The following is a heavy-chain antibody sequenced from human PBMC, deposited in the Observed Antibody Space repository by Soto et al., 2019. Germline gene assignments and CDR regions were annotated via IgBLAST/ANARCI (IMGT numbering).Heavy chain of an antibody. J-gene: IGHJ2*01. Sequence: QVQVVESGGGVVQPGRSLRLSCAASGFTFSNYGMHWVRQAPGKGLEWVAVISYDGDNTYYADSVKGRFTISRDNSKNTLYLEMNSLRAEDTAVYYCAKSGTTVTTFWYFDLWGRDTLVTVSS. CDR2: ISYDGDNT. D-gene: IGHD4-17*01. CDR3: AKSGTTVTTFWYFDL. CDR1: GFTFSNYG. V-gene: IGHV3-30*18.